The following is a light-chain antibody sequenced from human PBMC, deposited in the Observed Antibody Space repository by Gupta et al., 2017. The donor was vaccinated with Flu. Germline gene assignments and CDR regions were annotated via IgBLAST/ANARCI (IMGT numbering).Light chain of an antibody. CDR1: SSDIGAYNY. V-gene: IGLV2-14*01. CDR3: CSYTSANNGL. CDR2: EVT. Sequence: QPALTQTLLVSGSPGKSITITCTRTSSDIGAYNYVSWYQQHPGEALKLIIYEVTKRPSGVSGRFSGSKSGNTASLTIAGLQAEDEADYFCCSYTSANNGLFGGGTKLTVL. J-gene: IGLJ2*01.